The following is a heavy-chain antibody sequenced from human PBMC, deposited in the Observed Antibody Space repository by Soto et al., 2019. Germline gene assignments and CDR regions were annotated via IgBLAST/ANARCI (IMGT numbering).Heavy chain of an antibody. CDR1: GGSISRYY. J-gene: IGHJ3*02. D-gene: IGHD2-2*01. CDR3: ARQGPRSTPRTGAFDI. Sequence: QVQLQESGPGLVKPSETLSLTCTVSGGSISRYYWSWIRQPPGKGLEWIGYIYYSGSTNYNPSLKRRATISVDTSKIQFSLKLSSVTAADTAVYYCARQGPRSTPRTGAFDIWGQGTMVTVSS. V-gene: IGHV4-59*08. CDR2: IYYSGST.